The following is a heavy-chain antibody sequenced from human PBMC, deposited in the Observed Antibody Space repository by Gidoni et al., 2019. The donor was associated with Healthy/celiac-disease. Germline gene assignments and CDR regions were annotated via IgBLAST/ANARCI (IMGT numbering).Heavy chain of an antibody. CDR3: ARGFIWYFDY. CDR2: ISWDGGST. V-gene: IGHV3-43*01. J-gene: IGHJ4*02. Sequence: EVQLVESGGVVVQPGGSLRLSCAASGFTFDDYTMHWVRQAPGKGLEWVSLISWDGGSTYYADSVKGRFTISRDNSKNSLYLQMNSLRTEDTALYYCARGFIWYFDYWGQGTLVTVSS. CDR1: GFTFDDYT. D-gene: IGHD3-10*01.